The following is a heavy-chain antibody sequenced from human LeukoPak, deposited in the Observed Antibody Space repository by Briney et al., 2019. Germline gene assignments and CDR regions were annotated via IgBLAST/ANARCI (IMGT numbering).Heavy chain of an antibody. V-gene: IGHV3-33*01. J-gene: IGHJ6*02. CDR2: IWYDGSKK. D-gene: IGHD2-15*01. CDR1: GFTFSTYV. Sequence: PGGSLRLSCAASGFTFSTYVMHWVRQAPGKGLEWVAVIWYDGSKKYHADSVKGRFTISRDNSKNTLYLQMNSLRAEDTAVYYCARVPHCSGGSCYSLLRYYYYGMDVWGQGTTVTVSS. CDR3: ARVPHCSGGSCYSLLRYYYYGMDV.